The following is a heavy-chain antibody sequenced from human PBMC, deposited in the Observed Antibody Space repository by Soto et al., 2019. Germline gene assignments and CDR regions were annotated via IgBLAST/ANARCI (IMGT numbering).Heavy chain of an antibody. CDR1: GLTLSTYG. CDR3: AKATLGGAYGDWYFDR. V-gene: IGHV3-23*01. D-gene: IGHD3-16*01. J-gene: IGHJ2*01. CDR2: INFSVSFT. Sequence: EVQLLESGGGLVQPGGSLRLSCEASGLTLSTYGVAWVRLAPGRGPERVSSINFSVSFTIYADSVKGRFIISRDNSKKRVYMQMNSLRVEYTAIYYCAKATLGGAYGDWYFDRWGRGTLVAVSS.